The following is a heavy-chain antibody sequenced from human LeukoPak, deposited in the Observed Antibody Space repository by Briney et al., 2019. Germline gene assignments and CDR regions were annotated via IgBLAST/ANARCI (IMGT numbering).Heavy chain of an antibody. CDR2: LSTSGSYI. D-gene: IGHD3-3*01. CDR1: GFIVNDFD. CDR3: ARGNYDFAYDP. V-gene: IGHV3-21*01. J-gene: IGHJ5*02. Sequence: GSLRLSCAASGFIVNDFDMNWVRQPPGKGLEWVSYLSTSGSYIHYADSVKGRFTISRDAGKNSLYLQLDSLSVEDTAVYFCARGNYDFAYDPWGQGTLVTVSS.